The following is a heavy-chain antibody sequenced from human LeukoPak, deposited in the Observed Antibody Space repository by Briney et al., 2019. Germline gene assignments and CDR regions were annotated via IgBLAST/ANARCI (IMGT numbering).Heavy chain of an antibody. CDR2: IYYSGST. CDR1: GGSISSYY. V-gene: IGHV4-59*01. J-gene: IGHJ6*02. CDR3: ARARYYYYGMDV. Sequence: SETLSLTCTVSGGSISSYYWSWIRQPPGKGLEWIGYIYYSGSTNYNPSLKSRVTISVDTSKNQFSLKLSSVTAADTAVYYCARARYYYYGMDVWGRGTTVTVSS.